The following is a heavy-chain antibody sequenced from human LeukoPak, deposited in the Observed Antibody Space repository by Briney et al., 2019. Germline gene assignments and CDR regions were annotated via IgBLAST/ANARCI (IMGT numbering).Heavy chain of an antibody. CDR1: GLIVSRSH. Sequence: GGSLRLSCTASGLIVSRSHMSWVRQVPGKGLEWVSIIYSGGTTEDADSVRGRFAISRDNSKNTLHLQMNSLRAEDTAVYYCARVENYASWADWFDPWGQGTLVTVSS. CDR3: ARVENYASWADWFDP. CDR2: IYSGGTT. D-gene: IGHD2-2*01. V-gene: IGHV3-66*01. J-gene: IGHJ5*02.